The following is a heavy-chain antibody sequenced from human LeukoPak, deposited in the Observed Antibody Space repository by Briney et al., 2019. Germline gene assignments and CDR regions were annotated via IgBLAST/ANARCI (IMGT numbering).Heavy chain of an antibody. V-gene: IGHV1-69*13. D-gene: IGHD3-9*01. CDR3: ARVWNDILGYYFDY. J-gene: IGHJ4*02. CDR2: IIPIFGTA. CDR1: GYTFTSSY. Sequence: ASVKVSCKASGYTFTSSYMHWVRQAPGQGLEWMGGIIPIFGTANYAQKFQGRVTITADESTSTAYMELSSLRSEDTAVYYCARVWNDILGYYFDYWGQGTLVTVSS.